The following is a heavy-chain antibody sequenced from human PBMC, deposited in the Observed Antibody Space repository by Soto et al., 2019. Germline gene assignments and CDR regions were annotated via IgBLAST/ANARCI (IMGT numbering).Heavy chain of an antibody. CDR3: TRERLGYCSSTSCYDPPRPLYYFDY. Sequence: PGGSLRLSCTASGFTFGDYAMSWFRQAPGKGLEWVGFIRSKAYGGTTEYAASVKGRFTISRDDSKSIAYLQMNSLKTEDTAVYYCTRERLGYCSSTSCYDPPRPLYYFDYWGQGTLVTVSS. D-gene: IGHD2-2*01. CDR2: IRSKAYGGTT. J-gene: IGHJ4*02. V-gene: IGHV3-49*03. CDR1: GFTFGDYA.